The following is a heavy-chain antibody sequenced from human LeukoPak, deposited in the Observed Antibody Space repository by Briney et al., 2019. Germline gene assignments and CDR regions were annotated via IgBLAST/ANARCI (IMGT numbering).Heavy chain of an antibody. J-gene: IGHJ4*02. CDR2: FHHSGST. CDR3: ARREGYNFDY. CDR1: GYSISSGFY. D-gene: IGHD5-24*01. Sequence: PSETLSLTCSVSGYSISSGFYWDWIRQPPGKGLEWIGSFHHSGSTPYNPSLNSRVPISVDTSKNQLSLKLSSVTAADTAVYYCARREGYNFDYWGQGTLVTVSS. V-gene: IGHV4-38-2*02.